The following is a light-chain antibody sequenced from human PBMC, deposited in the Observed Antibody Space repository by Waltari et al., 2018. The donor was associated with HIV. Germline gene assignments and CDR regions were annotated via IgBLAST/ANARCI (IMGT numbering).Light chain of an antibody. Sequence: IVLTQSPATLSLSPGERATLSCGASQTISNNYLAWYQQKPGLPPRLVIYDASNRAGGIPDRFGGSGSGTDFTLTINRLEPDDFAVYYCQQYASSPWTFGQGTKLGVK. V-gene: IGKV3D-20*01. CDR1: QTISNNY. J-gene: IGKJ2*02. CDR3: QQYASSPWT. CDR2: DAS.